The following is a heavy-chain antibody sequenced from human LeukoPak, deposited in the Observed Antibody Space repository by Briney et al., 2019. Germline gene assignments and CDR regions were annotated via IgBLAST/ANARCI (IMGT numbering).Heavy chain of an antibody. CDR2: IYYSGST. D-gene: IGHD2-21*02. J-gene: IGHJ4*02. CDR3: ARDGCGGDCYSSHYFDY. Sequence: PSETLSLTCTVPGGSISSYYWSWIRQPPGKGLEWIGYIYYSGSTNYNPSLKSRVTISVDTSKNQFSLKLSSVTAADTAVYYCARDGCGGDCYSSHYFDYWGQGTLVTVSS. CDR1: GGSISSYY. V-gene: IGHV4-59*01.